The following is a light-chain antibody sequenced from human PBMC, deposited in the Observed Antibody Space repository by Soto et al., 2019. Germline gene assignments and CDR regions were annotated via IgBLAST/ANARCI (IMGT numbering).Light chain of an antibody. CDR1: QGLSSTY. J-gene: IGKJ3*01. CDR2: GAS. CDR3: QQYGSSPVT. V-gene: IGKV3-20*01. Sequence: EIVLTQSPGTLSLSPGDRATLSCRASQGLSSTYLAWYQQKAGQAPRLLIYGASSRATGVPDRFSGSGSGTDFTLTISRLEPEDFAVYYCQQYGSSPVTFGPGTKVDIK.